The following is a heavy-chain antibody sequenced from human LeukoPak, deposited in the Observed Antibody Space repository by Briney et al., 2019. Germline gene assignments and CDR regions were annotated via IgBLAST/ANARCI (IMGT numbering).Heavy chain of an antibody. D-gene: IGHD2-21*01. CDR3: AKDPGESVSGFYMAV. V-gene: IGHV3-30*02. J-gene: IGHJ6*03. CDR1: GFTFRNYG. Sequence: PGGSLRLSCAASGFTFRNYGMHWVRQATAKGLEWVSFIWGEGNNRFYADSVKGRFTISRDNSKNMLYLQMDTLRDGDTALYYCAKDPGESVSGFYMAVWGKGTTVIVSS. CDR2: IWGEGNNR.